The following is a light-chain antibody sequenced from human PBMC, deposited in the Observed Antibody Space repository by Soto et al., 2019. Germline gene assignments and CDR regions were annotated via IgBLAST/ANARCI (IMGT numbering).Light chain of an antibody. CDR2: WAS. Sequence: DIVMTQSPDSLAVSLGERATINCKSSQSVLYSSNNKNYLAWYQQKPGQPPKLLIYWASTRESGVPDRFSGSGSGTDFTLNISTLQAEDVAVYHCQQYFTSPQTFGQGTKVEIK. CDR3: QQYFTSPQT. J-gene: IGKJ1*01. V-gene: IGKV4-1*01. CDR1: QSVLYSSNNKNY.